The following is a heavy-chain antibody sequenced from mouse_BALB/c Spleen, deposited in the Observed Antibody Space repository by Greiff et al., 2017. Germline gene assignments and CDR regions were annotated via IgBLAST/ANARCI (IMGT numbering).Heavy chain of an antibody. CDR1: GFTFSSYG. D-gene: IGHD2-1*01. CDR2: ISSGGSYT. CDR3: ARQDGNYDGYYAMDY. V-gene: IGHV5-6*01. J-gene: IGHJ4*01. Sequence: EVQGVESGGDLVKPGGSLKLSCAASGFTFSSYGMSWVRQTPDKRLEWVATISSGGSYTYYPDSVKGRFTISRDNAKNTLYLQMSSLKSEDTAMYYCARQDGNYDGYYAMDYWGQGTSVTVSS.